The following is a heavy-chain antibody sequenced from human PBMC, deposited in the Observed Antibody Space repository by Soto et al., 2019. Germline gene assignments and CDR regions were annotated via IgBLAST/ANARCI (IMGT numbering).Heavy chain of an antibody. D-gene: IGHD6-13*01. V-gene: IGHV4-34*01. CDR2: INHSGST. CDR3: ARGVAAAGIDGFDP. CDR1: GGSFSGYY. Sequence: QVQLQQWGAGLLKPPETLSLTCAVYGGSFSGYYWSWIRQPPGKGLEWIGEINHSGSTNYNPSLKSRVTISVDTSKNQFSLKLSSVTAADTAVYYCARGVAAAGIDGFDPWGQGTLVTVSS. J-gene: IGHJ5*02.